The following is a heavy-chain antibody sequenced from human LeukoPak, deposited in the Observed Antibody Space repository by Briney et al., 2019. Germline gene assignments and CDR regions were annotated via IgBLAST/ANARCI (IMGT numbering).Heavy chain of an antibody. Sequence: GGSLRLSCAASGFTFSSYAMSWVRQAPGKGLEWVSAISASGDSTYYADSVKGRFTISRDNSKNTLYLQMNSLRAEDTAVYYCAKVLNYWYFDLWGRGTLVTVSS. CDR3: AKVLNYWYFDL. D-gene: IGHD3-9*01. CDR2: ISASGDST. CDR1: GFTFSSYA. J-gene: IGHJ2*01. V-gene: IGHV3-23*01.